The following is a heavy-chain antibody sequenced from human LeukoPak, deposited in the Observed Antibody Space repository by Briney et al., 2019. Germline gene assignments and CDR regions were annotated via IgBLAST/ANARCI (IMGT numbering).Heavy chain of an antibody. D-gene: IGHD3-10*01. CDR3: VKERDYYGSGRGLYFDY. CDR1: GFTFSSYA. J-gene: IGHJ4*02. CDR2: ISGSGGST. V-gene: IGHV3-23*01. Sequence: GGSLRLSCAASGFTFSSYAMSWVRQAPGKGLEWVSAISGSGGSTYYADSVKGRFTISRDNSKNTLYLQMNSLRAEDTAVYFCVKERDYYGSGRGLYFDYWGQGTLVTVSS.